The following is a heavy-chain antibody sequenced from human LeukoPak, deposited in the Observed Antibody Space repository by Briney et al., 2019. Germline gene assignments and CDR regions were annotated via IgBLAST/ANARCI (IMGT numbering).Heavy chain of an antibody. Sequence: GRSLRLSCTASGFTFGDYAMSWVRQAPAKGLEWVGFLRSKAYGGTTEYAASVKGRFTISRDDSKSIAYLQMNSLKTEDTAVYYCTREGDCSSTSCYRAVNWFDPWGQGTLVTVSS. CDR2: LRSKAYGGTT. D-gene: IGHD2-2*01. V-gene: IGHV3-49*04. J-gene: IGHJ5*02. CDR1: GFTFGDYA. CDR3: TREGDCSSTSCYRAVNWFDP.